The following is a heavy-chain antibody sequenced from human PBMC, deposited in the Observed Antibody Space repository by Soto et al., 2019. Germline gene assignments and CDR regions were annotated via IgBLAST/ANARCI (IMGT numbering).Heavy chain of an antibody. V-gene: IGHV1-18*01. D-gene: IGHD6-19*01. Sequence: QVQLVQSGAEVKKPGASVKVSCKASGYTFTSYGISWVRQAPGQGLEWMGWISAYNGNTNYAQKLQGRVTMTTDTSTSTAYMELKSLKSDDTVVYYCARDSVPGYYYYYDMDVWGQGTTVTVSS. J-gene: IGHJ6*02. CDR1: GYTFTSYG. CDR3: ARDSVPGYYYYYDMDV. CDR2: ISAYNGNT.